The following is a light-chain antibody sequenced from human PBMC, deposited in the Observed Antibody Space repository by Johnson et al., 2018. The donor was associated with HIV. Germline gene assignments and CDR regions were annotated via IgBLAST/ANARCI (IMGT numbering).Light chain of an antibody. J-gene: IGLJ1*01. CDR1: ALPKKY. Sequence: VLTQPPSVSVSLGQMARITCSGEALPKKYAYWYQQKPGQFPVLVIYKDSERPSGIPERFSGSSSGTIVTLTISGVQAEDEADYYCGIWDSSLSAYVFGTGTKVTVL. CDR3: GIWDSSLSAYV. V-gene: IGLV3-16*01. CDR2: KDS.